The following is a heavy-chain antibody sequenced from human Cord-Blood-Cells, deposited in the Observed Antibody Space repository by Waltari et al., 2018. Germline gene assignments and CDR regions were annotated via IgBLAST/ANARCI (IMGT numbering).Heavy chain of an antibody. CDR2: INSDGSST. CDR1: GFTFRSFW. J-gene: IGHJ4*02. V-gene: IGHV3-74*01. D-gene: IGHD4-17*01. Sequence: EVQLVESGGGLVQPGGSLRLSCAASGFTFRSFWMPWVRQAPGKGLVWVSRINSDGSSTSYADSVKGRFTISRDNAKNTLYLQMNSLRAEDTAVYYCARVAVYGDVFDYWGQGTLVTVSS. CDR3: ARVAVYGDVFDY.